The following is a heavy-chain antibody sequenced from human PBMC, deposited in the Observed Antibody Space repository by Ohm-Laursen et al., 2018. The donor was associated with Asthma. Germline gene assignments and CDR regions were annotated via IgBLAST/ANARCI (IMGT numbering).Heavy chain of an antibody. CDR1: GYTFSRYS. D-gene: IGHD1-26*01. Sequence: SLRLSCSASGYTFSRYSIQWVRQVPGKGLEWVASISTASTFIYYADSVRGRFTTSRDNAKNSVYLQMNSLRAEDTALYYCARIGPEWELPGREYSLHHWGQGTQVTVSS. CDR2: ISTASTFI. CDR3: ARIGPEWELPGREYSLHH. J-gene: IGHJ1*01. V-gene: IGHV3-21*01.